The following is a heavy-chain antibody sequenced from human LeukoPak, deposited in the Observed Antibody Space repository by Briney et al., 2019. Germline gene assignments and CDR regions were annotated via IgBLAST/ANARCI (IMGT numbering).Heavy chain of an antibody. CDR3: ARDGEDIVVVPAAIPYYMDV. CDR1: GYTFTSYY. V-gene: IGHV1-46*01. J-gene: IGHJ6*03. Sequence: GASVKVSCKASGYTFTSYYMHWVRQAPGQGLEWMGIINPSGGSTSYAQKFQGRVTMTRDTSTSTVYMELSSLRSEDTAVYYCARDGEDIVVVPAAIPYYMDVWGKGTTVTVSS. CDR2: INPSGGST. D-gene: IGHD2-2*01.